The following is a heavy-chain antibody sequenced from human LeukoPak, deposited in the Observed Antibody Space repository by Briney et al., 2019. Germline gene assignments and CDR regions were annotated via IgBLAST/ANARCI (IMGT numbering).Heavy chain of an antibody. J-gene: IGHJ4*02. V-gene: IGHV1-2*02. D-gene: IGHD2-2*01. Sequence: ASVKVSCKASGYTFTGYYMHWVRQAPGQGLEWMGWVNPNSCGTNYAQKFQGRVTMTRDTSISTAYMELSRLRSDDTAVYYCARADIVVVPAADFDYWGQGTLVTVSS. CDR2: VNPNSCGT. CDR3: ARADIVVVPAADFDY. CDR1: GYTFTGYY.